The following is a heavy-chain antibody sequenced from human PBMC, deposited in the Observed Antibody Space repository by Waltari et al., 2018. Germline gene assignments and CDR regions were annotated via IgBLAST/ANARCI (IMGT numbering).Heavy chain of an antibody. CDR1: GGSCSSYA. D-gene: IGHD3-10*01. CDR2: IIPIFGTA. J-gene: IGHJ3*02. V-gene: IGHV1-69*01. Sequence: QVQLVQSGAEVKKPGSSVKASCKASGGSCSSYAISWVRQVPGQGLEWMGGIIPIFGTANYAQKFQGRVTITADESTSTAYMELSSLRSEDTAVYYCARAMGSGSNMRAFDIWGQGTMVTVSS. CDR3: ARAMGSGSNMRAFDI.